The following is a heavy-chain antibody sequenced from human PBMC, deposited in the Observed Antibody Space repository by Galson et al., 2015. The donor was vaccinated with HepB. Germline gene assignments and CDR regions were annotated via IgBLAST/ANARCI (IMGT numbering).Heavy chain of an antibody. J-gene: IGHJ4*02. Sequence: SVKVSCKASGYTFTGYYMHWVRQAPGQGLEWMGWINPNSGGTNYAQKFQGWVTMTRDTSTSTAYMELRSLRSDDTAVYYCARDYWELAAAGSSQDYWGQGTLVTVSS. CDR2: INPNSGGT. D-gene: IGHD6-13*01. CDR1: GYTFTGYY. CDR3: ARDYWELAAAGSSQDY. V-gene: IGHV1-2*04.